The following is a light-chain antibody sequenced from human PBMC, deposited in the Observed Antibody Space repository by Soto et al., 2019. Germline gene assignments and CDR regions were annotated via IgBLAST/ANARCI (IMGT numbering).Light chain of an antibody. J-gene: IGLJ3*02. V-gene: IGLV4-69*01. CDR1: SGHSSYA. Sequence: QLVLTQSPSASASLGASVKLTCTLSSGHSSYAIAWHQQQPEKGPRYLMKLNSDGSHSKGDGIPDRFSGSSSGAERYLTISRLQSEDEADYYCQTWGTGIPWVFGGGTQLTVL. CDR3: QTWGTGIPWV. CDR2: LNSDGSH.